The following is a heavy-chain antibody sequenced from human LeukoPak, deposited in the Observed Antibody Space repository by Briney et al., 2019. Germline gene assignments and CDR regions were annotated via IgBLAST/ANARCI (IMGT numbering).Heavy chain of an antibody. CDR2: INPSGGST. Sequence: GASVKVSCKASGYTFTGYYMHWVRQAPGQGLEWMGIINPSGGSTSYAQKFQGRVTMTRDMSTSTVYMELSSLRSEDTAVYYCARATSPVDTAMVFDYWGQGTLVTVSS. CDR3: ARATSPVDTAMVFDY. V-gene: IGHV1-46*01. CDR1: GYTFTGYY. D-gene: IGHD5-18*01. J-gene: IGHJ4*02.